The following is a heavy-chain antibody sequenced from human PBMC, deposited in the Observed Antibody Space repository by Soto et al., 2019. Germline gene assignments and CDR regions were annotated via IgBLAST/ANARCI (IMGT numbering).Heavy chain of an antibody. CDR3: ARKVVGSTSRPDYWYFDL. J-gene: IGHJ2*01. CDR2: ISGGGDAT. CDR1: GFTFINYA. V-gene: IGHV3-23*01. Sequence: EVQLLESGGDSVQPGGSVRLSCAGSGFTFINYAMNWVRQAPGEGLEWVSTISGGGDATFFADSVRGRFTFSRDNSTNTVTLQMNSLGVDDTAVYYCARKVVGSTSRPDYWYFDLWGRGTLVTVSS. D-gene: IGHD2-21*01.